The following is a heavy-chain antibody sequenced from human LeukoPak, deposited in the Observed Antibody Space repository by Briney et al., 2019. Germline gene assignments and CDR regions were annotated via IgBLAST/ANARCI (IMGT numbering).Heavy chain of an antibody. Sequence: SDTLYLTCDVSGGSFSGYYWSWIRQAPGKGLEWIGEINHSGSNNYNPSLKSRVTISVDTSKNQFSLKLSSVTAADTAVYYCARAVKPGQLWLRSYYYYYMDFWGKGTTVTVSS. CDR3: ARAVKPGQLWLRSYYYYYMDF. D-gene: IGHD5-18*01. V-gene: IGHV4-34*01. J-gene: IGHJ6*03. CDR1: GGSFSGYY. CDR2: INHSGSN.